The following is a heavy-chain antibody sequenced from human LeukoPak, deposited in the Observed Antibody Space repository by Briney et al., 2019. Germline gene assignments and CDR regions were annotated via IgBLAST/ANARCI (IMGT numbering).Heavy chain of an antibody. CDR3: ARNGQVDTAMVTVWYFDY. CDR1: GYTFTSYG. D-gene: IGHD5-18*01. J-gene: IGHJ4*02. CDR2: ISAYNGNT. Sequence: ASVKVSCRASGYTFTSYGISWVRQAPGQGLEWMGWISAYNGNTNYAQKLQGRVTMTTDTSTSTAYMELRSLRSDDTAVYYCARNGQVDTAMVTVWYFDYWGQGTLVTVSS. V-gene: IGHV1-18*01.